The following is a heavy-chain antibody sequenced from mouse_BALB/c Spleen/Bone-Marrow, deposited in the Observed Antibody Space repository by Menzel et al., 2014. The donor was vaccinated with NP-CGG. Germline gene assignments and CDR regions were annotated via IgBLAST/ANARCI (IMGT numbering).Heavy chain of an antibody. CDR3: ARRAGTWFAY. J-gene: IGHJ3*01. CDR2: INLDSSTI. CDR1: GFDFSRYW. D-gene: IGHD4-1*01. Sequence: EVQRVESGGGLVQPGGSLKLSCAASGFDFSRYWMSWVRQAPGKGLEWIGEINLDSSTINYTPSLKDKFIISRDNAKNTLYLQMSKVRSEDTALYYCARRAGTWFAYWGQGTLVTVSA. V-gene: IGHV4-1*02.